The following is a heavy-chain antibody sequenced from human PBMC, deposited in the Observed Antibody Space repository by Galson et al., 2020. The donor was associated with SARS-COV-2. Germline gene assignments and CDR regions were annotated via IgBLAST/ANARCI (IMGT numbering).Heavy chain of an antibody. J-gene: IGHJ5*02. CDR1: GFIFSYYA. Sequence: GESLKISCSASGFIFSYYAMHWVRQAPGKGLEYVSALSPNGGTSFYADSVNGRFTMSRDNSKNMFYLQMTALRLEDTALYYCLSYSSTRQNHWGQGTRVTVSS. CDR2: LSPNGGTS. D-gene: IGHD2-2*01. V-gene: IGHV3-64D*06. CDR3: LSYSSTRQNH.